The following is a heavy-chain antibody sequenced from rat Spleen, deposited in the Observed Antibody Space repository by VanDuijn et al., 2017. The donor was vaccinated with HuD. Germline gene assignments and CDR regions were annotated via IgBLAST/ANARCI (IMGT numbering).Heavy chain of an antibody. V-gene: IGHV3-3*01. Sequence: EVRLQESGPGLVKPSQSLSLTCSVTDYSITSSYGWSWIRKFPGNKLEWMGYINSAGNTNYNPSLKSRISITRDTSKNQFFLQAKSLSTEETANYYCARRHSGYTDYFDYWGQGVMVTVSS. CDR1: DYSITSSYG. J-gene: IGHJ2*01. CDR2: INSAGNT. D-gene: IGHD1-4*01. CDR3: ARRHSGYTDYFDY.